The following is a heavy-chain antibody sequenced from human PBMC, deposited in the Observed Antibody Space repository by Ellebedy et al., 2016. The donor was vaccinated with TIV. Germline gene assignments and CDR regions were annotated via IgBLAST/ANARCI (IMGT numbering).Heavy chain of an antibody. CDR1: GFIFDHYT. J-gene: IGHJ4*02. CDR2: ITWNGGST. D-gene: IGHD6-13*01. V-gene: IGHV3-43*01. Sequence: PGGSLRLSCAASGFIFDHYTMHWVRQAPGKGLEWVSLITWNGGSTDYAYSVKGRFTTSRDNSKNSLYLQMRSLTIDDTAVYYCAKDMGSSSWLDSWGQGTLVTVSS. CDR3: AKDMGSSSWLDS.